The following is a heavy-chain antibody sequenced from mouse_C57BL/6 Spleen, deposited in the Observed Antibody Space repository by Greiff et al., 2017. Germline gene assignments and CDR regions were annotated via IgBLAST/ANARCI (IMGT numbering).Heavy chain of an antibody. CDR1: GYTFTEYS. CDR3: ATHNDRLDGYYGYWDY. V-gene: IGHV1-62-2*01. J-gene: IGHJ2*01. D-gene: IGHD2-3*01. CDR2: FYPGSGSI. Sequence: QVQLQQSGAELVKPGASVKLSCKASGYTFTEYSIHWVKQRSGQGLEWIGWFYPGSGSIKYNEKFKDKATLTADKSSSTVYMELRRLTSEVSTGYFCATHNDRLDGYYGYWDYWGQGTTLTVAS.